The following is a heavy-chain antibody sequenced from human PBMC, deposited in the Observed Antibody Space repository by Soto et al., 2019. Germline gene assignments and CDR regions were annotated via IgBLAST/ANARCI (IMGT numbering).Heavy chain of an antibody. V-gene: IGHV1-18*01. D-gene: IGHD6-13*01. CDR2: ISAYNGNT. CDR1: GYTFTSYG. CDR3: AREELRLAAGNSFDY. Sequence: ASVKVSCKASGYTFTSYGISWVRQAPGQGLEWMGWISAYNGNTNYAQKLQGRVTMTTDTSTSTAYMELSSLRSEDTAVYYCAREELRLAAGNSFDYWGQGTLVTVSS. J-gene: IGHJ4*02.